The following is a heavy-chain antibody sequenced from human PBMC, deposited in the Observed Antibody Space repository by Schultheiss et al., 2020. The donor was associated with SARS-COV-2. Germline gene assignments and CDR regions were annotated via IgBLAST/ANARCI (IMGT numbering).Heavy chain of an antibody. CDR2: IIPIFGTA. Sequence: SVKVSCKASGGTFSSYAISRVRQAPGQGLVWMGGIIPIFGTANYAQKFQGRVTITADESTSTAYMELSSLRSEDTAVYYCARDRYDFWSGYVSYWYFDLWGRGTLVTVSS. V-gene: IGHV1-69*13. D-gene: IGHD3-3*01. CDR1: GGTFSSYA. J-gene: IGHJ2*01. CDR3: ARDRYDFWSGYVSYWYFDL.